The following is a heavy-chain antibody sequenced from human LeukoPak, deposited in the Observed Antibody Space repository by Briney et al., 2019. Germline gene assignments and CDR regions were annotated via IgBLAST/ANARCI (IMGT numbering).Heavy chain of an antibody. Sequence: GGSLRLSCAASGFTFSSYGMHWVRQAPGKGLEWVAVISYDGSNKYYADSVKGRFTISRDNSKNTLYLQMNSLRAGDTAVYYCAKDEAIFGVVITGLLDYWGQGTLVTVSS. CDR3: AKDEAIFGVVITGLLDY. CDR1: GFTFSSYG. CDR2: ISYDGSNK. J-gene: IGHJ4*02. V-gene: IGHV3-30*18. D-gene: IGHD3-3*01.